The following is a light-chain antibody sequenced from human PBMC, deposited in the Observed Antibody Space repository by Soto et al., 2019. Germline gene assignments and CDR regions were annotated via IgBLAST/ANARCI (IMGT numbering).Light chain of an antibody. V-gene: IGLV2-14*01. Sequence: LTQPASMSGSPGQSITISCTGTSNDVGGYNYVSWYQHHPGKAPKLMIYEVSDRPSGVSNRFSGSKSGNTASLTISGLQAEDEADYYCSSYTGSNIRYVFGTGTKVTVL. CDR2: EVS. J-gene: IGLJ1*01. CDR1: SNDVGGYNY. CDR3: SSYTGSNIRYV.